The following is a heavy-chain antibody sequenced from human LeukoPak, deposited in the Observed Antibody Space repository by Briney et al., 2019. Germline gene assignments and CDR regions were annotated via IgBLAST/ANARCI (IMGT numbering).Heavy chain of an antibody. CDR2: IYTSGTT. CDR1: DGSISNYY. D-gene: IGHD4-11*01. Sequence: SETLSLTCTVSDGSISNYYWNRIRQPAGKGLEWIGRIYTSGTTNYNPSLKTRVTISLDKSKNQFSLKLSSVTAADTAVYYCARSLKMTYSWLDPWGQGAQVTVSS. CDR3: ARSLKMTYSWLDP. V-gene: IGHV4-4*07. J-gene: IGHJ5*02.